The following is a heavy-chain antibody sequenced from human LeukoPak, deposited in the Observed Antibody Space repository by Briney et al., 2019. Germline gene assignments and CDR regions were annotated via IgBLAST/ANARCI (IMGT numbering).Heavy chain of an antibody. D-gene: IGHD5-18*01. V-gene: IGHV3-9*01. J-gene: IGHJ4*02. Sequence: PGRSLRLSCAASGFTFDDYAMHWVRQAPGKGLEWVSGISWNSGSIGYADSVKGRFTISRDNAKNSLYLPMNSLRAEDTAVYYCARVGGRYSPIGYWGQGTLVTVSS. CDR2: ISWNSGSI. CDR3: ARVGGRYSPIGY. CDR1: GFTFDDYA.